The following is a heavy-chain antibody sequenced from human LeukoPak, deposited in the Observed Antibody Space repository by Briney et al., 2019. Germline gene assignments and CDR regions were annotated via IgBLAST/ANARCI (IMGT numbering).Heavy chain of an antibody. CDR2: IIPIFGTA. D-gene: IGHD4-23*01. Sequence: EASVKVSCKASGGTFSSYAISWVRQAPGQGLEWMGGIIPIFGTANYAQKLQGRVTMTTDTSTSTAYMELRSLRSDDTAVYYCARPFYGGNFPFDYWGQGTLVTVSS. CDR3: ARPFYGGNFPFDY. J-gene: IGHJ4*02. CDR1: GGTFSSYA. V-gene: IGHV1-69*05.